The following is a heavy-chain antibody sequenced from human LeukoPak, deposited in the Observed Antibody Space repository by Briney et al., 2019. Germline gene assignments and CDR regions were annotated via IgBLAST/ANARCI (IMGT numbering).Heavy chain of an antibody. V-gene: IGHV3-66*02. D-gene: IGHD2-2*01. CDR2: IYSGGST. CDR3: ARERSTNSYYYYMDV. CDR1: GFTVSSNY. J-gene: IGHJ6*03. Sequence: GGSLRLSCAASGFTVSSNYMSWVRQAPGKGLEWVSVIYSGGSTYYADSVKGRFTISRDNSKNTLYLQMNSLRAEDTAVYYCARERSTNSYYYYMDVWGKGTTVTVSS.